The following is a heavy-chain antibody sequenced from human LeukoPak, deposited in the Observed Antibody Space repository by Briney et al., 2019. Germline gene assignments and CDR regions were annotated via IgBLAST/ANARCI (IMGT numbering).Heavy chain of an antibody. Sequence: GGPLRLSCAASGLTFSSYAMHWVRLAPGKGLEWVAVISYDGSNKYYADSVKGRFTISRDNSKNTLYLQMNSLRAEDTAVYYCARGLSAMGYFDYWGQGTLVTVSS. D-gene: IGHD3-16*01. J-gene: IGHJ4*02. CDR1: GLTFSSYA. CDR2: ISYDGSNK. V-gene: IGHV3-30*04. CDR3: ARGLSAMGYFDY.